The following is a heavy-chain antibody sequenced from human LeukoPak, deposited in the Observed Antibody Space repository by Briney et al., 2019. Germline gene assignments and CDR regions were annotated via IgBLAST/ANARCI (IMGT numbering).Heavy chain of an antibody. CDR3: ARGGLAAAGSLSFDY. CDR1: GGSISSSSYY. J-gene: IGHJ4*02. D-gene: IGHD6-13*01. CDR2: IYYSGST. Sequence: SETLSLTCTVSGGSISSSSYYWGWIRQPPGKGLEWIGSIYYSGSTYYNPSLKSRVTISVDTSKNQFSLKLSSVTAADTAVYYCARGGLAAAGSLSFDYWGQGTLVTVSS. V-gene: IGHV4-39*07.